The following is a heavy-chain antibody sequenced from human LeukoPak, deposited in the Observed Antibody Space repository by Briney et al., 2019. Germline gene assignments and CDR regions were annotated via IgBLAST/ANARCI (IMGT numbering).Heavy chain of an antibody. CDR3: TADGCGGTCYFDH. Sequence: GGSLRLSCAASGLTFSSHGMHWVRQAPGKGLEWVALIWYDGSDKYYADSVRGRFTITRDNAKNILYLQMNSLGVEDTAVYYCTADGCGGTCYFDHWGQGALVTVSS. CDR1: GLTFSSHG. J-gene: IGHJ4*02. V-gene: IGHV3-33*01. CDR2: IWYDGSDK. D-gene: IGHD2-15*01.